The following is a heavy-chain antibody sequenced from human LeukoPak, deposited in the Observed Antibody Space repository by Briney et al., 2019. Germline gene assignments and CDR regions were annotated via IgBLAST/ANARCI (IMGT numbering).Heavy chain of an antibody. J-gene: IGHJ2*01. CDR3: ARAPQAVGFWLAGDFDL. V-gene: IGHV4-39*07. CDR1: GGSISSSSYY. CDR2: IYYSGST. Sequence: PSETLSLTCTVSGGSISSSSYYWGWIRQPPGKGLEWIGSIYYSGSTYYNPSLKSRVTISVDTSKNQFSLKLSSVTAADTAVYYCARAPQAVGFWLAGDFDLWGRGTLVTVSS. D-gene: IGHD3-9*01.